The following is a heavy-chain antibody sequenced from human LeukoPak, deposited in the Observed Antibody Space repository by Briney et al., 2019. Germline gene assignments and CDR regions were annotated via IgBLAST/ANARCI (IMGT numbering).Heavy chain of an antibody. V-gene: IGHV1-2*06. CDR3: ARDLGIVEPRWLQLGDAFDI. J-gene: IGHJ3*02. D-gene: IGHD5-24*01. CDR2: INPNSGGT. Sequence: LGASVKVSCKASGYTFTGYYMHWVRQAPGQGLEWMGRINPNSGGTNYAQKFQGRVTMTRDTSISTAYMELSRLRSDDTAVYYCARDLGIVEPRWLQLGDAFDIWGQGTMVTVSS. CDR1: GYTFTGYY.